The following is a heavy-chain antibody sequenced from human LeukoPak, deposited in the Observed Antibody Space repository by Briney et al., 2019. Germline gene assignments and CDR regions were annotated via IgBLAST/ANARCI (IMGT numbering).Heavy chain of an antibody. CDR2: ISGSGGST. CDR1: GFTFSSYS. Sequence: GGSLRLSCAASGFTFSSYSMNWVRQAPGKGLEWVSAISGSGGSTHYADSVKGRFTISRDNSKNTLYLQMNSLRAEDTAVYYCAKDVAADEYDYWGQGTLVTVSS. J-gene: IGHJ4*02. CDR3: AKDVAADEYDY. D-gene: IGHD2/OR15-2a*01. V-gene: IGHV3-23*01.